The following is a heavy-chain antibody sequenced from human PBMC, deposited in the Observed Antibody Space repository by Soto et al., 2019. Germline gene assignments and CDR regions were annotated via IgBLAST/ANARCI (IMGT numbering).Heavy chain of an antibody. Sequence: GASVKVSCKASGGTFSSYAISWVRQAPGQGLEWMGGIIPIFGTANYAQKFQGRVTITADESTSTAYMELSSLRSEDTAVYYCARANSYCSSTSCYGYYYYYGMDVWGQGTTVTVSS. D-gene: IGHD2-2*01. J-gene: IGHJ6*02. V-gene: IGHV1-69*13. CDR3: ARANSYCSSTSCYGYYYYYGMDV. CDR1: GGTFSSYA. CDR2: IIPIFGTA.